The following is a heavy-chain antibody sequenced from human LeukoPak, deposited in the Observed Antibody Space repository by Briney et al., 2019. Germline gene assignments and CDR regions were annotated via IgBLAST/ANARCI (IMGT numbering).Heavy chain of an antibody. Sequence: PSETLSLTCAVYGGSFSGYYWSWIRQPPGKGLEWIGEINHSGSTNYNPSLKSRVTISVDTSKNQFSLKLSSVTAADTAVYYCAREGAGSGSYQYYFDYWGQGTLVTVSS. D-gene: IGHD3-10*01. V-gene: IGHV4-34*01. J-gene: IGHJ4*02. CDR3: AREGAGSGSYQYYFDY. CDR2: INHSGST. CDR1: GGSFSGYY.